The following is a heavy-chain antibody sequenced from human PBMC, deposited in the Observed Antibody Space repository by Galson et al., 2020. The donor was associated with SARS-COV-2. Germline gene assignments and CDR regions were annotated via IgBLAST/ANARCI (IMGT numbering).Heavy chain of an antibody. Sequence: QWVSTQRQDSQTLSLTCAVYGGSFSGYYWTWIRQPPGKGLEWIGEINHSGSPNYNPPLKSRVTMSVDTSKNQFSLKLSSVTAADTGVYYCAKRNELVWFGQLLLSNYNYGMDVWGQGTTVTVSS. CDR3: AKRNELVWFGQLLLSNYNYGMDV. CDR1: GGSFSGYY. V-gene: IGHV4-34*01. D-gene: IGHD3-10*01. J-gene: IGHJ6*02. CDR2: INHSGSP.